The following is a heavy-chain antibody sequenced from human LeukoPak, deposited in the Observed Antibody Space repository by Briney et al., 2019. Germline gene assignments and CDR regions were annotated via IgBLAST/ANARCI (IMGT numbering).Heavy chain of an antibody. D-gene: IGHD6-13*01. CDR2: INPNSGGT. Sequence: GASVKVSCKASGYTFTGYYMHWVRQAPGQGLEWMGWINPNSGGTDYAQKFQGRVTMTRDTSISTAYMELRSLRSDDTAVYYYARFGYSSSWLHFDYWGQGTLVTVSS. V-gene: IGHV1-2*02. CDR3: ARFGYSSSWLHFDY. J-gene: IGHJ4*02. CDR1: GYTFTGYY.